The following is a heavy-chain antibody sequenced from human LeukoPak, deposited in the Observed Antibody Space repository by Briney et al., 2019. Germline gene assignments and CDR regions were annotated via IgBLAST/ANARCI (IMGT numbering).Heavy chain of an antibody. CDR3: ARDVRFLEWLLSPPDYYYYMDV. J-gene: IGHJ6*03. V-gene: IGHV3-11*04. Sequence: GGSLRLSCAASGFTFSDYYMSWIRQAPGKGLEWVSYISSSSSTIYYADSVKGRFTISRDNAKNSLYLQMNSLRAEDTAVYYCARDVRFLEWLLSPPDYYYYMDVWGKGTTVTVSS. CDR2: ISSSSSTI. D-gene: IGHD3-3*01. CDR1: GFTFSDYY.